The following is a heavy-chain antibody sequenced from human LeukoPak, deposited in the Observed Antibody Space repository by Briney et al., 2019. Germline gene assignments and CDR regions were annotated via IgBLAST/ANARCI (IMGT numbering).Heavy chain of an antibody. CDR2: INHSGST. D-gene: IGHD6-19*01. CDR3: ARVYSSGWYEYDY. J-gene: IGHJ4*02. Sequence: SETLSLTCAVYGGSFSGYYWSWIRQPPGKGLEWIGEINHSGSTNYNPSLKSRVTISVDTSKNQFSLKLSSVTAADTAVYYCARVYSSGWYEYDYWGQGTLVTVSS. CDR1: GGSFSGYY. V-gene: IGHV4-34*01.